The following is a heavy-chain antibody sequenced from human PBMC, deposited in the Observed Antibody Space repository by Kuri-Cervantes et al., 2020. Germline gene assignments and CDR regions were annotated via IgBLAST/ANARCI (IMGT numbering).Heavy chain of an antibody. Sequence: ASVKVSCKASGYNFISYYMHWVRQAPGQGLEWMGWISAYNGNTNYAQKLQGRVTMTTDTSTSTAYMELRSLRSDDTAVYYCARVSQWLVGWFDPWGQGTLVTVSS. V-gene: IGHV1-18*01. D-gene: IGHD6-19*01. CDR3: ARVSQWLVGWFDP. CDR2: ISAYNGNT. J-gene: IGHJ5*02. CDR1: GYNFISYY.